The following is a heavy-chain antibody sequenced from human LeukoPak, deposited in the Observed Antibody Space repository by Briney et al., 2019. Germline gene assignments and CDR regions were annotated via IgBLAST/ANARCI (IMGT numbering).Heavy chain of an antibody. Sequence: GESLRLSCAASGFTFSNYRMSWVRLRPGKGLEWVSAFISAGATYYAHSVRGGFTISKDSSKNTLYLQMNRLRAEDTAVYYCTKRMYPRDWFAFDIWGQGTMVTVSS. V-gene: IGHV3-23*01. CDR1: GFTFSNYR. J-gene: IGHJ3*02. CDR2: FISAGAT. CDR3: TKRMYPRDWFAFDI. D-gene: IGHD3/OR15-3a*01.